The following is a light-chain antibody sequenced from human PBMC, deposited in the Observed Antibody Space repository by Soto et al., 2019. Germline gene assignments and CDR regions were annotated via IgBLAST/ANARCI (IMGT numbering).Light chain of an antibody. J-gene: IGLJ1*01. CDR3: SSSTSTSPYV. Sequence: QSALTQPASVSGSPGQSITISCTGSSSDVGAYIYVSWYQQHPGKAPKLMIYEFRNRPSGVSNRFSGSKSGNTASLPISGRQAEDEADYYCSSSTSTSPYVFGTGTKVTVL. CDR2: EFR. CDR1: SSDVGAYIY. V-gene: IGLV2-14*01.